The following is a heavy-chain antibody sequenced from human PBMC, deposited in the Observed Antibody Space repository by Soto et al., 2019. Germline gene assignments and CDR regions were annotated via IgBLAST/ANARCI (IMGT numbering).Heavy chain of an antibody. CDR2: ISYDGGST. CDR1: GFTFSNYP. Sequence: GGSLRLSCSASGFTFSNYPMHWVRQAPVKGLEYISAISYDGGSTYYTDSVKGRFIISRDNSKNTLYLQMSSLGPEDTAVYYCVRRNGAYDYWGQGTLVTVSS. D-gene: IGHD4-17*01. CDR3: VRRNGAYDY. J-gene: IGHJ4*02. V-gene: IGHV3-64D*08.